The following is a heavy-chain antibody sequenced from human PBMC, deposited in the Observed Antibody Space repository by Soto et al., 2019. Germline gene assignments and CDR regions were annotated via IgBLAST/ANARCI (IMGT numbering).Heavy chain of an antibody. J-gene: IGHJ6*03. Sequence: PGGSLRLSCAASGFTFSSYAMSWVRQAPGKGLEWVSAISGSGGSTYYADSVKGRFTISRDNSKNTLYLQMNSLRAEDTAVYYCATPGHHCSGGSCYLGYYYSYRDVRDKGTTVTASS. D-gene: IGHD2-15*01. CDR1: GFTFSSYA. CDR2: ISGSGGST. CDR3: ATPGHHCSGGSCYLGYYYSYRDV. V-gene: IGHV3-23*01.